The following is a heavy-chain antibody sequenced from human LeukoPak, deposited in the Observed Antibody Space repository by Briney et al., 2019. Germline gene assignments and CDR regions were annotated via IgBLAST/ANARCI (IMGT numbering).Heavy chain of an antibody. Sequence: SETLSLTCPVSAGSITSSSYYWAWIRQPPGKGLEWIGSISYSGSAYYTPSLKTRVTISVDTSKNQFSLKLSSVTAADTAVYYCARDGSSSWYYMDVWGKGTTVTISS. CDR2: ISYSGSA. CDR3: ARDGSSSWYYMDV. J-gene: IGHJ6*03. D-gene: IGHD6-13*01. CDR1: AGSITSSSYY. V-gene: IGHV4-39*07.